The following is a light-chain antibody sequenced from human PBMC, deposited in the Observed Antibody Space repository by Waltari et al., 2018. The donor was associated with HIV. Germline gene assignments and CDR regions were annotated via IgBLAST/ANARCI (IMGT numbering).Light chain of an antibody. CDR1: SSHIGAGYD. J-gene: IGLJ3*02. CDR3: QSYDSSLSGSV. V-gene: IGLV1-40*01. CDR2: GNS. Sequence: QSVLTQPPPVSGAPGQRVSICCTASSSHIGAGYDVQRYQQLSGTPPQTLIYGNSDRPSGVTDRFSGSKSGTSASLAITGLQAEDEADYYCQSYDSSLSGSVFGGGTNLTVL.